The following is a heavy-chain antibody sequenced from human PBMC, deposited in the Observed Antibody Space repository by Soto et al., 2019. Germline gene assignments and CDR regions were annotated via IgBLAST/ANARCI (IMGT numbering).Heavy chain of an antibody. CDR3: ARVVGWTQSSYYFDY. V-gene: IGHV4-4*02. D-gene: IGHD5-18*01. J-gene: IGHJ4*01. CDR2: ISHSGNA. Sequence: QVQLQESGPGLVQPSGTLSLTCAVSGGSITSSNWWSWVRQPPGKGLEWIGEISHSGNANYHPSLKSRVTISVDKSKNQFSLRLTSVTAADTAVYYCARVVGWTQSSYYFDYWGHGTLVTVSS. CDR1: GGSITSSNW.